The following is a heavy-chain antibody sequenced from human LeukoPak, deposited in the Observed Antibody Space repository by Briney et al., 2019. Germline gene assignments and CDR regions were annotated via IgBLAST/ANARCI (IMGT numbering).Heavy chain of an antibody. J-gene: IGHJ4*02. CDR1: GGSINNYY. D-gene: IGHD3-10*01. CDR2: IFDNGNT. CDR3: ARARYYYGHYFDY. Sequence: PSETLSLTCTVSGGSINNYYWSWIRQPPGKGLEWIGYIFDNGNTNYNPSLKSRVTMSLDTSKNPFSLKLSSVTAADTAVYYCARARYYYGHYFDYWGQGTLVTVSS. V-gene: IGHV4-59*01.